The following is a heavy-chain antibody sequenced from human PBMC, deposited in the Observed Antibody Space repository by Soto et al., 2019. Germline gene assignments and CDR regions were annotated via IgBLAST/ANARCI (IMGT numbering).Heavy chain of an antibody. J-gene: IGHJ5*02. V-gene: IGHV4-34*01. Sequence: LSLTCAVYGGFLSESYWTWIRQPPVNVLEWIGEINHVGGTNYNPSLKSRVTMSVDTSQNQFSLRLISVTAADTAMYFCVRIRYQLPSSVLWLDPWGQGTPVTVSS. CDR3: VRIRYQLPSSVLWLDP. CDR1: GGFLSESY. CDR2: INHVGGT. D-gene: IGHD3-16*01.